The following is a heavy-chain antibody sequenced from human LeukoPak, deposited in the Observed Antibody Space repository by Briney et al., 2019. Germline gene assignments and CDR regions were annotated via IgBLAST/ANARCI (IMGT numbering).Heavy chain of an antibody. Sequence: GGSLRLSCAASGFTFSNAWMSWVRQAPGKGLEWVGRIKSKTDGGTTDYAAPVKGRFTISRDDSKSTLYLQMNSLKTEDTAVYYCTTESPRQGYYYYYYGMDVWGQGTTVTVSS. J-gene: IGHJ6*02. CDR2: IKSKTDGGTT. V-gene: IGHV3-15*01. CDR3: TTESPRQGYYYYYYGMDV. CDR1: GFTFSNAW.